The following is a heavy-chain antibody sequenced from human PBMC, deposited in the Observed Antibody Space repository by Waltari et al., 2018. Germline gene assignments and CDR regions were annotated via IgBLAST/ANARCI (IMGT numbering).Heavy chain of an antibody. CDR1: GFTFGSDG. J-gene: IGHJ2*01. D-gene: IGHD6-13*01. V-gene: IGHV3-33*01. CDR2: IWFDGSNK. Sequence: QVQLVESGGGVVQPGRSRRLSWDASGFTFGSDGLHWVRQAPGKGLEWVAVIWFDGSNKYYADSVKGRFTISRDNSKNTLYLQMNSLRAEDTAVYYCARDEGVAAAGLDWYFDLWGHGTLVTVSS. CDR3: ARDEGVAAAGLDWYFDL.